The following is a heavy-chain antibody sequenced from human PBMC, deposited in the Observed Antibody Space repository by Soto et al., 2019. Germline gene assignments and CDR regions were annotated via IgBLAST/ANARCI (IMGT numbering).Heavy chain of an antibody. Sequence: PSETLSLTCTVSGGSISSSSYYWGWIRQPPGKGLEWIGSIYYSGSTYYNPSLKSRVTISVDTSKNQFSLKLSSVTAADTAVYYCASEGRFLEWLFPDSGFDPWGQGTLVTVSS. CDR2: IYYSGST. J-gene: IGHJ5*02. D-gene: IGHD3-3*01. CDR3: ASEGRFLEWLFPDSGFDP. V-gene: IGHV4-39*01. CDR1: GGSISSSSYY.